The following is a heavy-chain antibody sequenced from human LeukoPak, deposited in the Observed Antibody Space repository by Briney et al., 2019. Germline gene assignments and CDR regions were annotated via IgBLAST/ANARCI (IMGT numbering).Heavy chain of an antibody. CDR2: IYYSGST. D-gene: IGHD2-15*01. CDR3: ARATGGFDY. V-gene: IGHV4-30-4*07. Sequence: PSETLSLTCAVSGGSISSGGYSWSWIRQPPGKGLEWIGYIYYSGSTYYNPSLKSRVTISVDTSKNQFSLKLSSVTAADTAVYYCARATGGFDYWGQGTLVTVSS. CDR1: GGSISSGGYS. J-gene: IGHJ4*02.